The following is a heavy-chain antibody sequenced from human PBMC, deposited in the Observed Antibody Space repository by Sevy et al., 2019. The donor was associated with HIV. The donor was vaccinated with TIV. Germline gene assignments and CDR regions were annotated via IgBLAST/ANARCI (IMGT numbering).Heavy chain of an antibody. CDR2: IDDGGST. J-gene: IGHJ6*02. Sequence: QSQTLSLTCSVSGGSVSSSSYYWDWIRQPPGKGLEWIGYIDDGGSTKYNPSLKSRGIISVDTSKNQFSLKLNSVTAADTAVYYCARGGGLTDYGMDVWGQGTTVTVSS. CDR1: GGSVSSSSYY. CDR3: ARGGGLTDYGMDV. V-gene: IGHV4-61*01.